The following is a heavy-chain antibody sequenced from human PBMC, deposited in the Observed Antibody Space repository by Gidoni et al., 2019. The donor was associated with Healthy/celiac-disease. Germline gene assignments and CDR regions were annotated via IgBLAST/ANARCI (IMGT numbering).Heavy chain of an antibody. D-gene: IGHD2-21*02. Sequence: QVQLQDSGPGLVKPSQTLSLTCTVSGGSISSGGYYWNWIRQHPGKGLEWTGYINYSGSTYYNQSLKSRVTISVDTSKNKFSLKLSSVTAADTAVYYCARAGCGGDCPFDYWGQGTLVTVSA. CDR1: GGSISSGGYY. CDR3: ARAGCGGDCPFDY. CDR2: INYSGST. V-gene: IGHV4-31*03. J-gene: IGHJ4*02.